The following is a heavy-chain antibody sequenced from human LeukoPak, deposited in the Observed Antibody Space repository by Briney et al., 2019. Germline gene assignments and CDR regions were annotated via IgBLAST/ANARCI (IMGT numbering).Heavy chain of an antibody. J-gene: IGHJ4*02. V-gene: IGHV2-5*01. Sequence: TLSLTCTVSGGSISSYYWSWIRQPPGKALEWLALIYWNDDKRYSPSLKSRLTITKDTSKNQVVLTMTNMDPVDTATYYCAHRTRYPAGLDWGQGTLVTVSS. D-gene: IGHD6-19*01. CDR1: GGSISSYYW. CDR3: AHRTRYPAGLD. CDR2: IYWNDDK.